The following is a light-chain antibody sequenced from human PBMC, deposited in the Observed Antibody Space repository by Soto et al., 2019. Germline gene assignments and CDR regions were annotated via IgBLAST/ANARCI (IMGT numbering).Light chain of an antibody. J-gene: IGLJ2*01. CDR1: SSDVGAYNF. Sequence: QSALTQPASVSGSPGQSITISCTGSSSDVGAYNFVSWYQQHPGKAPKLMIYDVSNRPSGVSNRFSGSKSGNTASLTISGLQAEDEADYYCSSFVRSSALRVAFGGGIKLTVL. V-gene: IGLV2-14*03. CDR3: SSFVRSSALRVA. CDR2: DVS.